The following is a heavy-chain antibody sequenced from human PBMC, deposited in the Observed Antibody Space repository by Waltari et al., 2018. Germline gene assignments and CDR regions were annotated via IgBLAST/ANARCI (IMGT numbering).Heavy chain of an antibody. CDR3: ARDRGRGFYLDT. D-gene: IGHD2-15*01. Sequence: QLQLQESGPGLVRPSGTLSLICAVSGDSMGSTDCWSWVRQPPEKGLEWIGQVRGDGRTNYNPSFASRVIISLDTSTHHFALEMTSATAADTALYYCARDRGRGFYLDTWGQGILVTVAP. J-gene: IGHJ4*02. CDR2: VRGDGRT. CDR1: GDSMGSTDC. V-gene: IGHV4-4*02.